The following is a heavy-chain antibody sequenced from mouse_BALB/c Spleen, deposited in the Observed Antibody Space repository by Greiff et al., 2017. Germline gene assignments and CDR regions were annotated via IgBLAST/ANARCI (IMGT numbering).Heavy chain of an antibody. CDR2: INPSTGYT. CDR3: ARSGLAGTSYYFDY. J-gene: IGHJ2*01. D-gene: IGHD4-1*01. CDR1: GFTFTSYW. V-gene: IGHV1-7*01. Sequence: QVQLKESGADLAKPGASVKMSCKASGFTFTSYWMHWVQQRPGQGLEWIGYINPSTGYTDYNQKFKDQATLTADKSSSTAYMQMISLTSEDSAVYDRARSGLAGTSYYFDYWGQGTTLTVSS.